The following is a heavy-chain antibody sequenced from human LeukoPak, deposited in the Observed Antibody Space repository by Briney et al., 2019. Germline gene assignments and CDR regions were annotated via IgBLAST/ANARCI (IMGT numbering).Heavy chain of an antibody. D-gene: IGHD5-18*01. CDR1: GYTFTSYG. J-gene: IGHJ4*02. Sequence: GASVKVSCKASGYTFTSYGISWVRQAPGQGLEWMGRINPNSGGTNYAQKFQGRVTMTRDTSISTAYMELSRLRSDDTAVYYCAIHRGYSYGYLVGTDPLDYWGQGTLVTVSS. V-gene: IGHV1-2*06. CDR2: INPNSGGT. CDR3: AIHRGYSYGYLVGTDPLDY.